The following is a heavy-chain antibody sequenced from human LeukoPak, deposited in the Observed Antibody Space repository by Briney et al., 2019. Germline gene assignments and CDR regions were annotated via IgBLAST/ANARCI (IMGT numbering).Heavy chain of an antibody. Sequence: SKTLSLTCTVSGGSISSYYWSWIRQPPGKGLEWIGYIYYSGSTNYNPSLKSRVTISVDTSKNQFSLKLSSVTAADTAVYYCARHDGYSSGWCFDYWGQGTLVTVSS. CDR1: GGSISSYY. CDR3: ARHDGYSSGWCFDY. CDR2: IYYSGST. J-gene: IGHJ4*02. V-gene: IGHV4-59*08. D-gene: IGHD6-19*01.